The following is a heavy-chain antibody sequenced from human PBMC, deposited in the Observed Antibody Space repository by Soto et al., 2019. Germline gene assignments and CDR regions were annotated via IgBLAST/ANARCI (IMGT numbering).Heavy chain of an antibody. J-gene: IGHJ6*03. CDR1: GGTFSSYS. CDR2: ISRHNDNT. Sequence: ASVNVSCKASGGTFSSYSISWVRQAPGQGLEWMGGISRHNDNTSYAQKFQGRVTMTTDTSTSTVYMELSSLRSEDTAVYYCGRDNRFLEWLSTPIYYLDVWGKGTTVTVS. D-gene: IGHD3-3*01. CDR3: GRDNRFLEWLSTPIYYLDV. V-gene: IGHV1-18*01.